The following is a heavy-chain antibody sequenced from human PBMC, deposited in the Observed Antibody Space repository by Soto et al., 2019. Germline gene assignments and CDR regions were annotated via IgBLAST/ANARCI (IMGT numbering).Heavy chain of an antibody. D-gene: IGHD3-22*01. CDR1: GFTFSSYA. J-gene: IGHJ4*02. Sequence: QVQLVESGGGVVQPGRSLRLSCAASGFTFSSYAMHWVRQAPGKGLEWVAVISYDGSNKYYADSVKGRFTVSRDNSKNTLYLQMNSLRAEDTAVYYCARARIVVVDYYFDYWGQGTLVTVSS. CDR2: ISYDGSNK. CDR3: ARARIVVVDYYFDY. V-gene: IGHV3-30-3*01.